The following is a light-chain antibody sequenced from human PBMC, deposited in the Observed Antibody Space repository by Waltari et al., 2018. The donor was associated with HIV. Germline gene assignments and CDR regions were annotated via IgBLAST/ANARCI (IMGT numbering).Light chain of an antibody. Sequence: QSVLTPPPSVSGAPGQRVTISCTGRSSNIGAGYDVHWYQQFPGTAPKLLIYGNSNRPSGVPDRFSGSKSGTSASLAITGLQAEDEADYYCQSYDSNLSGVFGGGTKLTVL. CDR3: QSYDSNLSGV. CDR2: GNS. J-gene: IGLJ2*01. CDR1: SSNIGAGYD. V-gene: IGLV1-40*01.